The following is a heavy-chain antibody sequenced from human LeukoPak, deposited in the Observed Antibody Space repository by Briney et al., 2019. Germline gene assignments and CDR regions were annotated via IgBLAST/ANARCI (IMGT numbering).Heavy chain of an antibody. V-gene: IGHV3-53*01. D-gene: IGHD6-6*01. J-gene: IGHJ6*02. CDR3: AKDRPLGGYYYYGMDV. CDR1: GFTVSSNY. Sequence: PGGSLRLSCAASGFTVSSNYMSWVRQAPGKGLEWVSVIYSGGSTYYADSVKGRFTISRDNSKNTLYLQMNSLRAEDTAVYYCAKDRPLGGYYYYGMDVWGQGTTVTVSS. CDR2: IYSGGST.